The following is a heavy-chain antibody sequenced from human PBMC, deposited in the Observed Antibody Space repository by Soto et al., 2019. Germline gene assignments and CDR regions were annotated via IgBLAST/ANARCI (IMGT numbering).Heavy chain of an antibody. CDR2: IIPIFGTA. D-gene: IGHD4-17*01. J-gene: IGHJ4*02. CDR3: ARDLYGGFDY. Sequence: SVKVSCKASGCTVSSYAISCVRQAPGQGLEWMGGIIPIFGTANYAQKFQGRVTITADESTSTAYMELSSLRSEDTAVYYCARDLYGGFDYWGQGTLVTVSS. V-gene: IGHV1-69*13. CDR1: GCTVSSYA.